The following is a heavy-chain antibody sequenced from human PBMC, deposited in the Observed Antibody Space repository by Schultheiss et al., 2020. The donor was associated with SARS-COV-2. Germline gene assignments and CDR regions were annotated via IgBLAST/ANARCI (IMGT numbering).Heavy chain of an antibody. J-gene: IGHJ3*02. D-gene: IGHD1-26*01. CDR2: ISSSSDYI. CDR1: GFTLRSYS. CDR3: ARSRGYYMAFDI. Sequence: GGSLRLSCAASGFTLRSYSMNWVRQAPGKGLEWVSSISSSSDYIYYADSVKGRFTISRDNAKNSLSLQMNSLRAEDTAVYYCARSRGYYMAFDIWGQGTMVTVS. V-gene: IGHV3-21*01.